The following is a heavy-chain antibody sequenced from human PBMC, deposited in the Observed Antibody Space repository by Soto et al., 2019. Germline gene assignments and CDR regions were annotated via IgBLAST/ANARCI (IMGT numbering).Heavy chain of an antibody. CDR3: ARDLRPGYCSGGSCYQHKWIDP. Sequence: QVQLEQSGAEVKKPGASVKVSCTTSGYSFTSYGISWVRQAPGQGLEWMGWISTYNVNTNYAQKLHGRVTMTTDTSTSTAYMELRSLRPDDTAIYYCARDLRPGYCSGGSCYQHKWIDPWGQGPLVTVSS. V-gene: IGHV1-18*01. D-gene: IGHD2-15*01. J-gene: IGHJ5*02. CDR2: ISTYNVNT. CDR1: GYSFTSYG.